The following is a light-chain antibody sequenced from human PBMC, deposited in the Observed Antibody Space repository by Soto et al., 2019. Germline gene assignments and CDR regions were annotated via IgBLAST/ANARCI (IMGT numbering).Light chain of an antibody. CDR3: NSYTTNSNRV. V-gene: IGLV2-14*01. Sequence: QSALTQPASVSGFPGQSITISCTGTGRDVGAYNYVSWYQQHPGKAPKLILHGVTNRPSGVSNRFSGSKSAYTASLTISGLQAEDEADYYCNSYTTNSNRVFGTGTKLTVL. CDR2: GVT. J-gene: IGLJ1*01. CDR1: GRDVGAYNY.